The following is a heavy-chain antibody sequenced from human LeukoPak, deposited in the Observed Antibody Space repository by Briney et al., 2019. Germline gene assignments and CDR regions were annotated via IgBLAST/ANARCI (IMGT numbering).Heavy chain of an antibody. J-gene: IGHJ3*02. CDR1: GFTFSNYA. CDR2: IDPGGGGT. Sequence: PGGSLRLSCAASGFTFSNYAMSWVRQTPGKGLEWVSVIDPGGGGTYYAGSVRGRFTISRDNSRNTLYLQMNSLRAEDTAAYYCAKISPIDYAGKPWALDIWGQGTMVTVSS. CDR3: AKISPIDYAGKPWALDI. D-gene: IGHD4-23*01. V-gene: IGHV3-23*01.